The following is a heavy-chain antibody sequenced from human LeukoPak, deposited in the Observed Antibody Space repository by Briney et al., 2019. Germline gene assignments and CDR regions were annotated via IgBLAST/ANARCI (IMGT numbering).Heavy chain of an antibody. CDR3: ARGPPPDFDY. CDR1: GDSINNYY. V-gene: IGHV4-4*07. Sequence: SETLSLTCTVSGDSINNYYWSWIRQPAGKGLEWIGRIYASGSTDYNPSLKSRVTTSVDTSKNQISLKLSSVTAADTAVYYCARGPPPDFDYWGQGTLVTVST. J-gene: IGHJ4*02. CDR2: IYASGST.